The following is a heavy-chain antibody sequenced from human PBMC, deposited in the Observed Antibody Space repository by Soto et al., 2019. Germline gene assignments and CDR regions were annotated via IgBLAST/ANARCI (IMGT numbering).Heavy chain of an antibody. Sequence: PSETLSLTCIVSGGSISSGGYYWSWIRQHPGKGLEWIGYIYYSGSTYYNPSLKSRVTISVDTSKNQFSLKLSSVTAADTAVYYCARDLESSSWPADYYYYGMDVWGQGTTVTVSS. CDR3: ARDLESSSWPADYYYYGMDV. V-gene: IGHV4-31*03. D-gene: IGHD6-13*01. CDR1: GGSISSGGYY. J-gene: IGHJ6*02. CDR2: IYYSGST.